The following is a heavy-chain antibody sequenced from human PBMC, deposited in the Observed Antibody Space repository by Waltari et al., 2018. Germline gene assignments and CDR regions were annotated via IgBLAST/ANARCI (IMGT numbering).Heavy chain of an antibody. D-gene: IGHD3-3*01. CDR2: ISGNNGHT. V-gene: IGHV1-18*01. CDR1: GYTFSDYG. J-gene: IGHJ5*02. CDR3: ARERHRLMEEGYLMALDP. Sequence: QVQLVQSGAEVKKPGASVKVSCKASGYTFSDYGISWVRQAPGQGLEWMGWISGNNGHTNHAQKVQGRLIMTEYTSATTVYMELTYLTSDDTAVDYCARERHRLMEEGYLMALDPWGQGTLVTVSS.